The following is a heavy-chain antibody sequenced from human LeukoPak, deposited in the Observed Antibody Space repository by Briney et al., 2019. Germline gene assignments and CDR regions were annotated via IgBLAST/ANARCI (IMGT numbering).Heavy chain of an antibody. CDR1: GFTFNTFS. CDR2: ISSSSTTI. D-gene: IGHD3-10*01. CDR3: ARDHAGMDS. J-gene: IGHJ4*02. V-gene: IGHV3-48*01. Sequence: LSGGSLRLSCAASGFTFNTFSMNWVRQAPGKGLEWISYISSSSTTIYYADSVRGRFTVSRDNAKNSLFLQMSSLRAEDTAVYFCARDHAGMDSWGQGTLVTVSS.